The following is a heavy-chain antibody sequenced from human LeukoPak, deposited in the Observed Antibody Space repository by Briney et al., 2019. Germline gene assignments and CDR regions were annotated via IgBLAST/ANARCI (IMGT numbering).Heavy chain of an antibody. CDR2: ISALNGNT. Sequence: ASVKVSCKASGYTFTSYGISWVRQAPGQGREWVGWISALNGNTNYAQKLQDRVTMTTDTSTSTAYMELRSLRSGDTAVYYCVTNRPGIAVSSFDYWGQGTLVTVSS. J-gene: IGHJ4*02. CDR1: GYTFTSYG. V-gene: IGHV1-18*01. CDR3: VTNRPGIAVSSFDY. D-gene: IGHD6-19*01.